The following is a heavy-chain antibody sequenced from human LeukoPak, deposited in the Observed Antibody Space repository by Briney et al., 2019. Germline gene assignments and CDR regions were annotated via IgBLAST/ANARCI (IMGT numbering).Heavy chain of an antibody. Sequence: SETLSLTCTVSGDSISSYYWSWIRQPAGKGLEWIGRIYTTGITNCNPSLESRVSMSVDTSKNQFSLRLNSVTAADTAVYFCARNALRGYIYGFDYWGQGTLVTVSS. D-gene: IGHD5-18*01. CDR1: GDSISSYY. CDR3: ARNALRGYIYGFDY. CDR2: IYTTGIT. J-gene: IGHJ4*02. V-gene: IGHV4-4*07.